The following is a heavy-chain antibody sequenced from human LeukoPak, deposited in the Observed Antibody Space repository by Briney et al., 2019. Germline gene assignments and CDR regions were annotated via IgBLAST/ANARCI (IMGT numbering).Heavy chain of an antibody. CDR3: ATGRGVPGFQFFDY. Sequence: PGGSLRLSCIASGFTFSNHGMHWVRQAPGKGLEWVTFIGHDGDNEQYAQSVRGRFTISRDKSKNTVYLQMNSLRAEDTAVYYCATGRGVPGFQFFDYWGQGALITVSS. CDR2: IGHDGDNE. CDR1: GFTFSNHG. J-gene: IGHJ4*02. D-gene: IGHD3-10*01. V-gene: IGHV3-30*02.